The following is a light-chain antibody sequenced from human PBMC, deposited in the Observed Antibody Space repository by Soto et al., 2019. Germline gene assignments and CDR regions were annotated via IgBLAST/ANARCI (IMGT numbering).Light chain of an antibody. CDR1: SSNIGAGSD. CDR3: QSSDSSLSGVV. V-gene: IGLV1-40*01. Sequence: QSVLTQPPSVSGAPGQRVTISCTGSSSNIGAGSDVHWYQQLPGTAPKLLIYGNSNRPSGVPDRFSGSKSGTSASLAITGLQAEDEADYYCQSSDSSLSGVVFGGGTKVTVL. J-gene: IGLJ2*01. CDR2: GNS.